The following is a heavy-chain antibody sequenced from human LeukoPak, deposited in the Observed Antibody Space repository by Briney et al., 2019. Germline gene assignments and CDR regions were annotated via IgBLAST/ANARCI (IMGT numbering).Heavy chain of an antibody. Sequence: GGSLRLSCAASGFSFSSYSMNWVRQAPGRGLEWISYISSGSRTIFYADSVKGRFTISRDNSKNSLYLLMNSLRAHDTAVYYCARESITGDRDFDYWGQGTLITVSS. CDR3: ARESITGDRDFDY. V-gene: IGHV3-48*01. D-gene: IGHD7-27*01. CDR1: GFSFSSYS. CDR2: ISSGSRTI. J-gene: IGHJ4*02.